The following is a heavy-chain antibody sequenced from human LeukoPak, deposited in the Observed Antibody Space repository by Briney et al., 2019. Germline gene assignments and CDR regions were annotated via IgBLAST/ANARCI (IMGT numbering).Heavy chain of an antibody. CDR3: ARQYYPDAFDF. V-gene: IGHV4-34*01. D-gene: IGHD3-10*01. CDR1: GGSFSGYY. Sequence: PSETLSLTCAVHGGSFSGYYWSWIRQPPGKGLEWIGEINHSGSTNYNPSLKSRVTISVDTSKNQFSLKLSSVTAADTAVYYCARQYYPDAFDFWGQGTMVTVSS. J-gene: IGHJ3*01. CDR2: INHSGST.